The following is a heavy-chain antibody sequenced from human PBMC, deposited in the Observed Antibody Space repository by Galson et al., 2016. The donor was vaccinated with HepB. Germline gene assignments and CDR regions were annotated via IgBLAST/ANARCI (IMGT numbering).Heavy chain of an antibody. J-gene: IGHJ6*02. CDR1: GFTFSNYA. CDR3: AKDWSTTTCVQGCLDV. V-gene: IGHV3-23*01. CDR2: INNNDDST. Sequence: SLRLSCAASGFTFSNYAMTWVRQAPGKGLEWISTINNNDDSTYYADSVRGRFTISRDKSKNTLFLQMNSLRAEDTAVYYCAKDWSTTTCVQGCLDVWGQGTTVTVSS. D-gene: IGHD3-10*02.